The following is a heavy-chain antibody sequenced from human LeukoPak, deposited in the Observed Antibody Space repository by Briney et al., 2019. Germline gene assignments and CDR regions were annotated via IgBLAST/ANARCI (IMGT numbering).Heavy chain of an antibody. D-gene: IGHD5-12*01. Sequence: PGGSLRLSCAASGFTFSSYAMHWVRQAPGKGLEWVAVISYDGSNKYYADSVKGRFTISRDNSKNTLYLQMNSLRAEDTAVYYCARDMVDIVATWEDGGFFYWFQGTLFIVSS. J-gene: IGHJ4*02. CDR1: GFTFSSYA. CDR3: ARDMVDIVATWEDGGFFY. V-gene: IGHV3-30-3*01. CDR2: ISYDGSNK.